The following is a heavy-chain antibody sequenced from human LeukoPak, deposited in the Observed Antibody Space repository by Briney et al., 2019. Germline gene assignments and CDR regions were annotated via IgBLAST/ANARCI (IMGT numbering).Heavy chain of an antibody. CDR2: INPNSGGT. Sequence: ASVKVSCKASGYTFTGYYMHWVRQAPGQGLEWMGWINPNSGGTNYAQKFQGRVTMTRDTSISTAYMELSRLRSDDTAVYYCARGRQDSSGYYYASAMGKVRIYYFDYWGQGTLVTVSS. V-gene: IGHV1-2*02. D-gene: IGHD3-22*01. CDR1: GYTFTGYY. J-gene: IGHJ4*02. CDR3: ARGRQDSSGYYYASAMGKVRIYYFDY.